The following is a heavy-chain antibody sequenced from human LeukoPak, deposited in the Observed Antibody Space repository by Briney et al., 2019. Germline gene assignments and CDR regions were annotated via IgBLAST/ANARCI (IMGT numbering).Heavy chain of an antibody. CDR2: ISYDGSNK. CDR1: GFTFSSYA. V-gene: IGHV3-30*04. D-gene: IGHD3-10*01. Sequence: QPGGSLRLSCAASGFTFSSYAMHWVRQAPGKGLEGVAVISYDGSNKYYADSVKGRFTISRDNSKNTLYLQMNSLRAEDTAVYYCASGHYYGSGSYPDYWGQGTLVTVSS. CDR3: ASGHYYGSGSYPDY. J-gene: IGHJ4*02.